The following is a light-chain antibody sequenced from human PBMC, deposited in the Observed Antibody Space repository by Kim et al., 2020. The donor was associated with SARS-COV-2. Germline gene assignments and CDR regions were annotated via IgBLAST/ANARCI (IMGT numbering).Light chain of an antibody. CDR1: SSDVGDYNY. Sequence: QSALTQPASVSGSPGQSITISCTGTSSDVGDYNYVSWYQQHPGKAPKLMIYDVSKRPSGVSNRFSGSNSGNTASLTISGLQSEDEADYYCSSYTSSSTWVFGGGTQLTVL. CDR2: DVS. J-gene: IGLJ3*02. V-gene: IGLV2-14*01. CDR3: SSYTSSSTWV.